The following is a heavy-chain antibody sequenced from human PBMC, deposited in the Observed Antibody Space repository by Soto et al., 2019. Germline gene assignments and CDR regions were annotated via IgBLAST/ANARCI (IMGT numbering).Heavy chain of an antibody. D-gene: IGHD2-21*01. J-gene: IGHJ6*02. Sequence: PGGTLRLSCAASGFNLRIYAMNWVRQVPGKGLEWVALIWYDGSNKYYADSVRGRFTISRDNSKNTVHLQMNSLRLEDTAIYYCASGETGSEYYSGMDFGGPGTTVTVSS. CDR1: GFNLRIYA. V-gene: IGHV3-33*01. CDR3: ASGETGSEYYSGMDF. CDR2: IWYDGSNK.